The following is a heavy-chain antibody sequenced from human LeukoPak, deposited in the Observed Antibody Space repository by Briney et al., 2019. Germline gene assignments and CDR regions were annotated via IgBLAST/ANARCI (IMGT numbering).Heavy chain of an antibody. J-gene: IGHJ4*02. Sequence: ASVKVSCKASGYTFTGYYMHWVRQAPGQGLEWMGRINPNSGDSNYARNFQGRVTMTRDTSISTAYMELSRLRSDDTAVYYCARDLPSTSNWELDFWGQGTLVTVSS. CDR3: ARDLPSTSNWELDF. CDR1: GYTFTGYY. CDR2: INPNSGDS. D-gene: IGHD7-27*01. V-gene: IGHV1-2*06.